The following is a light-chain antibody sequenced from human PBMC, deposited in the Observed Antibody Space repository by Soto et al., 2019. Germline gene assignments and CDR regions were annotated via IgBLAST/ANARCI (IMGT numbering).Light chain of an antibody. V-gene: IGKV3-11*01. CDR2: DAS. J-gene: IGKJ4*01. CDR1: QSVVNY. Sequence: EIVLTQSPVTLSLSPGEGATLSCRASQSVVNYLAWYQLKPGQAPRLLIYDASKRATGIPARFSGSGYGTDFTLTISGLEPEDFAVYYCQKRSNWPLTFGGGTKVELK. CDR3: QKRSNWPLT.